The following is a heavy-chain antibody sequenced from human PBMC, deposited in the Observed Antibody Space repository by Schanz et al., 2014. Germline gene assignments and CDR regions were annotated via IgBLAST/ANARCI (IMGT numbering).Heavy chain of an antibody. V-gene: IGHV3-33*01. J-gene: IGHJ4*02. CDR1: GFTFSSYG. CDR3: ARANYRRKINFDY. Sequence: VQLLESGGGVVQFGRSLRLSCVASGFTFSSYGMHWVRQAPGKGLEWVAVIWYDENNKYYADSVKGRFTISRDNAKNSLYLQMNSLRAEDTAVFYCARANYRRKINFDYWGRGTLVTVSS. D-gene: IGHD3-10*01. CDR2: IWYDENNK.